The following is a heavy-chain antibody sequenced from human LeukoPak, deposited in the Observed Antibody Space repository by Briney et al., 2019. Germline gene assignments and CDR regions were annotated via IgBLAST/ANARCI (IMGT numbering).Heavy chain of an antibody. V-gene: IGHV1-18*01. CDR2: ISTYNGDT. CDR3: ARDPSNTSGWYIYFDY. J-gene: IGHJ4*02. D-gene: IGHD6-19*01. CDR1: GGTFSSYA. Sequence: GASVKVSCKASGGTFSSYAISWVRQAPGQGLEWMGWISTYNGDTKYAQKFQGRVTMTTDTSTTTAYIELRSLRSDDTAVYYCARDPSNTSGWYIYFDYWGQGALVTVSS.